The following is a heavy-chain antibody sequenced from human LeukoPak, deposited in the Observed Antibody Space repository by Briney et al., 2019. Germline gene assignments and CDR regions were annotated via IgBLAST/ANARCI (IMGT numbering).Heavy chain of an antibody. CDR2: IYYSGST. J-gene: IGHJ3*02. CDR3: AIWVEGYAAFDI. Sequence: PSETLSLTCTVSGGSISSSSYYWGWIRQPPGRGLEWIGSIYYSGSTYYNPSLKSRVTISVDTSKNQFSLKLSSVTAADTAVYYCAIWVEGYAAFDIWGQGTMVTVSS. V-gene: IGHV4-39*01. D-gene: IGHD5-12*01. CDR1: GGSISSSSYY.